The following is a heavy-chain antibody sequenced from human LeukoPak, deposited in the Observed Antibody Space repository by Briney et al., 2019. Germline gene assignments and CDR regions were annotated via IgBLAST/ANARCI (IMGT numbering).Heavy chain of an antibody. CDR3: ARDHRTTDIDY. CDR2: IKENGSEK. J-gene: IGHJ4*02. CDR1: GFTLSRYW. V-gene: IGHV3-7*01. Sequence: GGSLRLSCVASGFTLSRYWMSWVRQAPGKGLECVANIKENGSEKYYVDSVKGRFTISRDTAKNSLYLQMNSLRAEDTAVYYCARDHRTTDIDYWGQGTLVTVSS. D-gene: IGHD1-14*01.